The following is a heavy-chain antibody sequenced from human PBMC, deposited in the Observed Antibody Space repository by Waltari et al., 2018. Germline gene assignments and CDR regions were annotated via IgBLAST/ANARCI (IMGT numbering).Heavy chain of an antibody. J-gene: IGHJ4*02. D-gene: IGHD1-26*01. CDR2: MNPHNGNT. V-gene: IGHV1-8*03. Sequence: QVQLAQSGAEVTKPGASVKVSCKASGYTFNNCAFNWVRQASGQGLEWLGWMNPHNGNTGYAQRFQGRLTFTRNISISTVYMELSSLTSEDSAIYYCARDVVGATGALKYWGQGTLVTVSS. CDR3: ARDVVGATGALKY. CDR1: GYTFNNCA.